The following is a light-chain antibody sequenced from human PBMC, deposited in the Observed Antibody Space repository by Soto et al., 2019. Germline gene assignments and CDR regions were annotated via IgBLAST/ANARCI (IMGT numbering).Light chain of an antibody. CDR3: QQYNNWPHT. CDR1: QSVSSK. V-gene: IGKV3-15*01. CDR2: GAS. J-gene: IGKJ2*01. Sequence: EIVMTQSRATLSVSPGERATLSCRATQSVSSKLAWFQQKPGQAPRLLIYGASTRATDIPARFSGSGSGTEFSLTISSLQSEDLAVYYCQQYNNWPHTFGQGTKLEIK.